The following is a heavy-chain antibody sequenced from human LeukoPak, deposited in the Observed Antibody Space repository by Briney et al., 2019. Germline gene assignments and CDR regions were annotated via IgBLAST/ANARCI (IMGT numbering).Heavy chain of an antibody. Sequence: GGSLRLSCAASGFTFSSYAMSWVRQAPGKGLEWVSTIGSSGGSTYYADSVKGRFTLSRDNSKNTLYLQMNSLRAEDTAVYYCAKVFRDGYNYPFDYWGQGTLVTVSS. CDR1: GFTFSSYA. V-gene: IGHV3-23*01. CDR2: IGSSGGST. CDR3: AKVFRDGYNYPFDY. D-gene: IGHD5-24*01. J-gene: IGHJ4*02.